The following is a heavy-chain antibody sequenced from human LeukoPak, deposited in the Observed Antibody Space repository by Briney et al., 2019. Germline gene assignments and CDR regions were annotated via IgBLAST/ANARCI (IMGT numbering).Heavy chain of an antibody. CDR2: MSSDGSNK. CDR3: ARALSSGWSHAFDI. V-gene: IGHV3-30-3*01. Sequence: PGRSLRLSCAASGFTFSSYAMHWVRQAPGKGLEWVAVMSSDGSNKYYADSVKGRFTISRDNSRNTMYLQMNSLRAEDTAVYYCARALSSGWSHAFDIWGQGTMVTVSS. D-gene: IGHD6-19*01. J-gene: IGHJ3*02. CDR1: GFTFSSYA.